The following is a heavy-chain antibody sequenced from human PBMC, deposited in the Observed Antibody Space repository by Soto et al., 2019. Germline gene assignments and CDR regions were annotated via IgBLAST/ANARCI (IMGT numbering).Heavy chain of an antibody. V-gene: IGHV1-69*01. J-gene: IGHJ6*02. CDR2: IIPIFGTA. D-gene: IGHD2-2*03. Sequence: QVQLVQSGAEVKKPGSSVKVSCKASGDTFSSYAISWVRQAPGQGLEWMGGIIPIFGTANYAQKFQGRVTITADESTSTAYMGLSSLTSEDTAVYYCARDKRSGYCSSTSCSYYYYGMDVWGQGTTVTVSS. CDR3: ARDKRSGYCSSTSCSYYYYGMDV. CDR1: GDTFSSYA.